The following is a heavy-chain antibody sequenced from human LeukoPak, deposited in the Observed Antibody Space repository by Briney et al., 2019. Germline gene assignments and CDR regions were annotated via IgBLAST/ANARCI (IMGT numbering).Heavy chain of an antibody. CDR2: ISGSGSDT. CDR1: GLTFSRLA. J-gene: IGHJ4*02. Sequence: GGGLRLTSAATGLTFSRLAMGWRRQAQGKGLEWVSAISGSGSDTYYADSVEGRFAVSRDNSKNTLYLQMNSLRAEDTALYYCAKDRYGDYSFESWGQGTLVTVSS. CDR3: AKDRYGDYSFES. D-gene: IGHD4-17*01. V-gene: IGHV3-23*01.